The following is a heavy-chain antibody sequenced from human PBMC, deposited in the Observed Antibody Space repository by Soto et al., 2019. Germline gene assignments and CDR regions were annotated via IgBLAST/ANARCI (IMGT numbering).Heavy chain of an antibody. CDR1: GYSFTSYW. V-gene: IGHV5-10-1*01. CDR2: IDPSDSYT. D-gene: IGHD3-10*01. J-gene: IGHJ4*02. CDR3: ARDYYGSGSIFDY. Sequence: LKISCKGSGYSFTSYWISWVRQMPGKGLEWMGRIDPSDSYTNYSPSFQGHVTISADKSISTAYLQWSSLKASDTAMYYCARDYYGSGSIFDYWGQGTLVTVSS.